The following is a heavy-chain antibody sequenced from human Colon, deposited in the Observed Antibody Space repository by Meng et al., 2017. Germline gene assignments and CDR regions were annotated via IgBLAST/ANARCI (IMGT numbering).Heavy chain of an antibody. D-gene: IGHD2-15*01. V-gene: IGHV4-4*02. CDR1: GASISSTYW. Sequence: VQRAESGPGLVKPSGTLSLTCAVSGASISSTYWWSWVRQPPGKGLEWIGEVHHSGGTNYNPSLKSRVTISVDESNNQYSLSLTSVTAADTAIYYCGRNGAYSIDPWGRGTLVTVSS. CDR2: VHHSGGT. CDR3: GRNGAYSIDP. J-gene: IGHJ5*02.